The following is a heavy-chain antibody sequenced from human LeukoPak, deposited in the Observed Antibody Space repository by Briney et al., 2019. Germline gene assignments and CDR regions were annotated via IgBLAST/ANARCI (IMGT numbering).Heavy chain of an antibody. Sequence: GGSLRLSCAASGFTFSNYWVHWVRRAPGKGLVWVSRNRDGSTTNYADSVKGRFTVSRDNAKNTLNLQMNSLRAEDTAVYYCARDRKSGESSEIDFWGQGTLVTVSS. CDR2: NRDGSTT. D-gene: IGHD3-10*01. V-gene: IGHV3-74*01. CDR3: ARDRKSGESSEIDF. J-gene: IGHJ4*02. CDR1: GFTFSNYW.